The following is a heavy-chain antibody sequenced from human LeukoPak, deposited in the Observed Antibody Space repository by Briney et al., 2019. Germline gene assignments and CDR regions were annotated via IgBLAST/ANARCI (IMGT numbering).Heavy chain of an antibody. J-gene: IGHJ4*02. CDR3: ARDTAVSYYYDSSGYKPSDY. Sequence: GASVKVSCKASGYTFTGYYMHWVRQAPGQGLEWMGRINPNSGGTNYAQKFQGRVTMTRDTSISTAYIELSRLRSDDTAVYYCARDTAVSYYYDSSGYKPSDYWGQGTLVTVSS. CDR2: INPNSGGT. V-gene: IGHV1-2*06. D-gene: IGHD3-22*01. CDR1: GYTFTGYY.